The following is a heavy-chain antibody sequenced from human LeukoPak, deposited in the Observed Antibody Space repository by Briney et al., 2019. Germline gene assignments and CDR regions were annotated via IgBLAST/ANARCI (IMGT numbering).Heavy chain of an antibody. Sequence: GRSLRLSCAASGFTFSSYAMHWVRQAPGKGLEWVAVISYDGSNKYYADSVKGRFTNSRDNSKNTLYLQMNSLRAEDTAVYYCASRDLSGRKSTAFDIWGQGTMVTVSS. CDR3: ASRDLSGRKSTAFDI. CDR1: GFTFSSYA. D-gene: IGHD1-26*01. CDR2: ISYDGSNK. J-gene: IGHJ3*02. V-gene: IGHV3-30-3*01.